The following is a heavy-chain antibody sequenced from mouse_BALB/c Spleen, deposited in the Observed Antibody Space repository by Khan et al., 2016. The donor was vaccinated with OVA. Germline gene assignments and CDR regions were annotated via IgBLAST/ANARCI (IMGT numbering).Heavy chain of an antibody. V-gene: IGHV2-6-7*01. CDR3: AREIYYDYAYYYAMDY. CDR1: GFSLTGYG. CDR2: IWGDGRT. D-gene: IGHD2-4*01. J-gene: IGHJ4*01. Sequence: VQLQESGPGLVAPSQSLSITCTVSGFSLTGYGVNWVRQPPGKGLEWLGMIWGDGRTDYNSALKSRLSISKDNSKRQVFLKMNSLHTDDTARYYCAREIYYDYAYYYAMDYWGQGTSVTVSS.